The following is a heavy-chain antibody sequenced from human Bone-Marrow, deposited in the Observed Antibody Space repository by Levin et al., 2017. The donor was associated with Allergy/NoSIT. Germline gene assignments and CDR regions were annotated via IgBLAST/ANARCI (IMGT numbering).Heavy chain of an antibody. CDR1: GYNFGNYW. J-gene: IGHJ5*02. Sequence: PVASVKVSCKGSGYNFGNYWIGWVRLMPGKGLEWMGVIYPGDSDTRYSPSFQGQVTISADKSISTAYLQWSSLKASDSGIYYCARRGPSQGWFDPWGQGTLVTVSS. D-gene: IGHD3-10*01. V-gene: IGHV5-51*06. CDR3: ARRGPSQGWFDP. CDR2: IYPGDSDT.